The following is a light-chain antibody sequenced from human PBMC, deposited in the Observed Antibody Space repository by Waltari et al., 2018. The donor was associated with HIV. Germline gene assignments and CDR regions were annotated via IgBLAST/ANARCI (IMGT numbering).Light chain of an antibody. Sequence: QSALTQPASVSGSPGQSITISCTGTSRYVGGYNSVSCYQHLPGKAPKLMIYEVTNRPSGVSDRFSGSKSGNTASLTISGLQAEDEADYYCSSYTTDSTLVFGAGTKLTVL. CDR3: SSYTTDSTLV. CDR2: EVT. V-gene: IGLV2-14*01. J-gene: IGLJ3*02. CDR1: SRYVGGYNS.